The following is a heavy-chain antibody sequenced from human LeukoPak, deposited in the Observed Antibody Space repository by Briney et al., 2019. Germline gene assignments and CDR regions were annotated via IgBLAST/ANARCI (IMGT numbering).Heavy chain of an antibody. D-gene: IGHD3-3*01. CDR1: GGSFSGYF. CDR2: INESGST. CDR3: ARWDFWKYYFDY. Sequence: PSETLSLTYAVFGGSFSGYFWSWIRQPPGKGLEWIGEINESGSTNYNPSLKTPVAISVDRSKSQFSLKLNSVTAADTAVYFCARWDFWKYYFDYWGQGILVTVSS. J-gene: IGHJ4*02. V-gene: IGHV4-34*01.